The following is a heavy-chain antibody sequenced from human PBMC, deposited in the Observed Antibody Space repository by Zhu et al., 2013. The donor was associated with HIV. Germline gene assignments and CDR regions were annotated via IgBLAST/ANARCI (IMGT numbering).Heavy chain of an antibody. CDR2: IISVFGTP. CDR1: GGAFSNYG. Sequence: QVQLVQSGAEVKKPGSSVKVSCKASGGAFSNYGISWVRQAPGQGLEWMGGIISVFGTPSYAQKFQDRITITADESTSTAYMDLSSLTSEDTAMYYCARDRWSDSRGNFYESGYWGQGTLVTVSS. J-gene: IGHJ4*02. CDR3: ARDRWSDSRGNFYESGY. D-gene: IGHD3-22*01. V-gene: IGHV1-69*01.